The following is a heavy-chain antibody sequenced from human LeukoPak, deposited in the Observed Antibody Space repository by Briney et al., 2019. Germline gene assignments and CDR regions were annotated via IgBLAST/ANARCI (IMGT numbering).Heavy chain of an antibody. Sequence: SETLSLTCTVSGGSVSSGSYYWSWIRQPPGMGLEWIGYIYYSGGTNYNPSLKSRVTISVDTSKNQFSLKLSSVTAADTAVYYCARPHDYGDFRVDPWGQGTLVTVSS. CDR3: ARPHDYGDFRVDP. CDR1: GGSVSSGSYY. J-gene: IGHJ5*02. D-gene: IGHD4-17*01. CDR2: IYYSGGT. V-gene: IGHV4-61*01.